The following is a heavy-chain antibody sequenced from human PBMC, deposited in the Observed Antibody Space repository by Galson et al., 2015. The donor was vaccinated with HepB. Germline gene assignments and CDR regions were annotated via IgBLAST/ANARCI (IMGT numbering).Heavy chain of an antibody. D-gene: IGHD6-13*01. CDR3: ARDSGIAGADDY. CDR2: IYRNGLTI. CDR1: GFVFSAYS. J-gene: IGHJ4*02. V-gene: IGHV3-48*01. Sequence: SLRLSCAASGFVFSAYSMTWVRQAPGKGLEWVSYIYRNGLTIYYADSVKGRFTISRDNAKNPLYLQMNSLRAEDTAVYYCARDSGIAGADDYWGQGTLVTVSS.